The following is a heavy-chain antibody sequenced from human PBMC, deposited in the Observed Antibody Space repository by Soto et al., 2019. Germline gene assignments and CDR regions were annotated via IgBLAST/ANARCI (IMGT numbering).Heavy chain of an antibody. CDR2: INHSGTT. CDR1: GGSFSGYY. J-gene: IGHJ4*02. CDR3: ARVDNSGWNPFDS. D-gene: IGHD6-19*01. V-gene: IGHV4-34*01. Sequence: SETLSLTCAVYGGSFSGYYRSWIRQPPGKGLEWIGEINHSGTTHYSPSLKSRVTISMETSKNQFSLKLSSVTAADTGVYYCARVDNSGWNPFDSWGQGTLVTVSS.